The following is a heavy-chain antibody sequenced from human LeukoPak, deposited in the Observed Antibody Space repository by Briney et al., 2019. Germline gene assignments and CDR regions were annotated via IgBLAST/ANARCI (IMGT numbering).Heavy chain of an antibody. Sequence: ASVKVSCKASAYPFSNYDINWVRQATGQGLDWMGWMNPNSGNTDYAQKFQGRVTITRNTSISTAYMELSGLRSADTAVYYCARGRATVTTHWVDPWGEGTLVTVSS. D-gene: IGHD4-11*01. CDR2: MNPNSGNT. CDR3: ARGRATVTTHWVDP. V-gene: IGHV1-8*03. J-gene: IGHJ5*02. CDR1: AYPFSNYD.